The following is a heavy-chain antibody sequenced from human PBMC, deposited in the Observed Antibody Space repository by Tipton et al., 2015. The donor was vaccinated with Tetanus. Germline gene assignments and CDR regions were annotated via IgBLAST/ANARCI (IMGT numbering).Heavy chain of an antibody. V-gene: IGHV4-39*02. Sequence: TLSLTCTVSGGSINSTTYYWGWIRQAPGKGLEWIGSIYFSGRAYYNPSLKSRVTISIHTSKNQLSLRLTSVTAADTAVYFCARDPYYNGGGYFDYWGQGTLVTVSS. CDR2: IYFSGRA. CDR1: GGSINSTTYY. CDR3: ARDPYYNGGGYFDY. J-gene: IGHJ4*02. D-gene: IGHD3-10*01.